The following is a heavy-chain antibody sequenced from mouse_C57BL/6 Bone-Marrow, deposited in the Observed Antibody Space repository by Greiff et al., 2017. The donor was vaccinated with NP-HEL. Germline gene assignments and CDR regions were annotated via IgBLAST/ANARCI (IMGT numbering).Heavy chain of an antibody. CDR3: AKKGRLRDAMDY. D-gene: IGHD2-4*01. CDR2: IWRGGST. Sequence: QVTLKESGPGLVQPSQSLSITCTVSGFSLTSYGVHWVRQSPGKGLEWLGVIWRGGSTDYNAAFMSRLSITKDNSKSQVFFKMNSLQADDTAIYYCAKKGRLRDAMDYWGQGTSVTVSS. J-gene: IGHJ4*01. CDR1: GFSLTSYG. V-gene: IGHV2-5*01.